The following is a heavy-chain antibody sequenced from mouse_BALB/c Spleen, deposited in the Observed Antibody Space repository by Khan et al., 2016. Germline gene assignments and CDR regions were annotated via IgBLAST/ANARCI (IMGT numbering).Heavy chain of an antibody. Sequence: EVKLLESGGGLVQPGGSLNLSCAASGFDFSRYWMSWARQAPGKGQEWIGEINPGSSTINYTPSLKDKFIISRDNAKNTLYLQMIKVRSEDTGLYYCARLGYYGYLDYWGQGTTLTVSA. CDR1: GFDFSRYW. CDR2: INPGSSTI. CDR3: ARLGYYGYLDY. V-gene: IGHV4-2*02. D-gene: IGHD1-1*01. J-gene: IGHJ2*01.